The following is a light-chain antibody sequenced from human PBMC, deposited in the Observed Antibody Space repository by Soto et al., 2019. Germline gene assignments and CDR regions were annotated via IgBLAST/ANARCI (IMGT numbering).Light chain of an antibody. CDR2: WAS. J-gene: IGKJ2*01. Sequence: DIVMTQSPDSLAVSLGERATINCKSSQSILNNSKNKNALAWYQQKPGQPPKLLISWASTRESGVPDRFSGSGSGTDFTLTSSSLQAEDVAVYYCQQCYTTPYTFGQGTKVEIK. CDR1: QSILNNSKNKNA. V-gene: IGKV4-1*01. CDR3: QQCYTTPYT.